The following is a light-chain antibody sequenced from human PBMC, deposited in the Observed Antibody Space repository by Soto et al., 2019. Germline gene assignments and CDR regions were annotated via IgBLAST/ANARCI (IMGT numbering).Light chain of an antibody. CDR2: VNSDGSH. V-gene: IGLV4-69*01. J-gene: IGLJ2*01. Sequence: QSVLTQSPSASASLGASVKLTCTLSSGHSTYAISWHQQQPEKGPRYLMKVNSDGSHSKGGGIPDRFLGSSSGAERYLTISSLQTEDEADYYCQTWGTGVVFGGGTKLTVL. CDR3: QTWGTGVV. CDR1: SGHSTYA.